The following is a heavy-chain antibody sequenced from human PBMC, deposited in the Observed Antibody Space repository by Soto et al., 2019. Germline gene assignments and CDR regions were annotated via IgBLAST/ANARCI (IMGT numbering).Heavy chain of an antibody. D-gene: IGHD3-16*01. CDR2: IYFTGNT. V-gene: IGHV4-39*01. CDR3: AGQTFTRAAASYGRSNWFDP. Sequence: PSETLSLTCTVPGGSITSSSHFWGWVRQPPGKGLEWIGTIYFTGNTYYTPSLKSRLTMSIDTSKNEFSLRLNSVTAADTAEYYCAGQTFTRAAASYGRSNWFDPWGPGTLVTVSS. CDR1: GGSITSSSHF. J-gene: IGHJ5*02.